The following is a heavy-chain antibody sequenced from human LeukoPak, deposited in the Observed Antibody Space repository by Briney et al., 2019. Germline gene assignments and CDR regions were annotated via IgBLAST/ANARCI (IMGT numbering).Heavy chain of an antibody. V-gene: IGHV1-46*01. D-gene: IGHD3-9*01. Sequence: ASVKVSCKASGYTFTSYYMHWVRQAPGQGLEWMGIINPSGGSTSYAQKFQGRVTMTRDMSTSTVYMELSSLRSEDTAVYYCASSGILTGFTYAFDIWGQGTMVTVSS. CDR2: INPSGGST. CDR1: GYTFTSYY. CDR3: ASSGILTGFTYAFDI. J-gene: IGHJ3*02.